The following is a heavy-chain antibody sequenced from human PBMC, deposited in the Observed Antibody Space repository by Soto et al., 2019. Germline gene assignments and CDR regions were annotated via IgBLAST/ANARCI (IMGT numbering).Heavy chain of an antibody. V-gene: IGHV3-74*01. CDR2: INPDGRNI. D-gene: IGHD6-19*01. CDR1: AFSFSTSW. Sequence: GGSLRLSCAASAFSFSTSWMHRVRQAPGEGLVWVSRINPDGRNINYADSVKGRFTISRDNAKNTPYLQLNITRVEDTAVYYCGKDRVSEHNNGWPQGNWGQGTMVTVSS. CDR3: GKDRVSEHNNGWPQGN. J-gene: IGHJ4*02.